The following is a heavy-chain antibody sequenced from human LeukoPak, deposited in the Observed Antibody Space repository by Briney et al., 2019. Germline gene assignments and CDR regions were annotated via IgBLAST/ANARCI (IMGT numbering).Heavy chain of an antibody. J-gene: IGHJ4*02. D-gene: IGHD6-19*01. CDR2: ISSNGGST. Sequence: GGSLRLSCSASGFTFSSYALHWVRQAPGKGLEYVSAISSNGGSTYYADSVKGRFTISRDNSKNTLYLQMSSLRAEDTAVYYCVKEVSSGFGGQTDYWGQGTLVTVSS. CDR1: GFTFSSYA. V-gene: IGHV3-64D*06. CDR3: VKEVSSGFGGQTDY.